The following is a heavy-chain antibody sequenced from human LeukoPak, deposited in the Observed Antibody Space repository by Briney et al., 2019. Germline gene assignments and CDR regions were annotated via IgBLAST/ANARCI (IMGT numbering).Heavy chain of an antibody. V-gene: IGHV1-2*02. Sequence: ASVKVSCKASGYTFIEYFMHWVRQAPGQGLEWMGWINPNTGGTHYAQKFHGRVTMTRDTSVSTAYMELSGLGSDDTAVYFCARAWYSGSLYWGQGTLVTVSS. D-gene: IGHD1-26*01. J-gene: IGHJ4*02. CDR1: GYTFIEYF. CDR2: INPNTGGT. CDR3: ARAWYSGSLY.